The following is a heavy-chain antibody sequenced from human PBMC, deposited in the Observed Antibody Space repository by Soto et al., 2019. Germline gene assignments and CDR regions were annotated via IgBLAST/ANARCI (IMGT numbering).Heavy chain of an antibody. D-gene: IGHD3-9*01. CDR1: GGSFSGYY. J-gene: IGHJ6*02. CDR2: INHSGST. CDR3: ARGPGLRYFDWLFSNARYYYYGMDV. Sequence: PSETLSLTCAVYGGSFSGYYWSWIRQPPGKGLEWIGEINHSGSTNYNPSLKSRVTISVDTSKNQFSLKLSSVTAADTAVYYCARGPGLRYFDWLFSNARYYYYGMDVWGQGTTVTVSS. V-gene: IGHV4-34*01.